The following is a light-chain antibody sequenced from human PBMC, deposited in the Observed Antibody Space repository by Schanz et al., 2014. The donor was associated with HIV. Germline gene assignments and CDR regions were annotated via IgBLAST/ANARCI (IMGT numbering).Light chain of an antibody. CDR1: SGDIGGYNY. Sequence: QSALTQPPSASGSPGQSVTISCTGTSGDIGGYNYVSWYQQHPGKAPKLMIYEVNERPSGVPDRFSGSKSGNTASLAISGLQAEDEAYYYCTSYLNASTILFGGGTKLTVL. CDR3: TSYLNASTIL. CDR2: EVN. J-gene: IGLJ2*01. V-gene: IGLV2-8*01.